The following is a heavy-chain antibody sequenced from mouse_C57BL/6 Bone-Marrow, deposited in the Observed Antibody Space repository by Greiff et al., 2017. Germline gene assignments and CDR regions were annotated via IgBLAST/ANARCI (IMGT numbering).Heavy chain of an antibody. V-gene: IGHV1-15*01. CDR2: IDPETGGT. CDR1: GYTFTDYE. CDR3: TRGPYYCGSSPCDAMDY. Sequence: QVQLKESGAELVRPGASVTLSCKASGYTFTDYEMHWVKQTPVHGLEWIGAIDPETGGTAYNQKFKGKAILTADKSSSTAYMQLRSLTSEDSAVYYCTRGPYYCGSSPCDAMDYWGQGTSVTVSS. D-gene: IGHD1-1*01. J-gene: IGHJ4*01.